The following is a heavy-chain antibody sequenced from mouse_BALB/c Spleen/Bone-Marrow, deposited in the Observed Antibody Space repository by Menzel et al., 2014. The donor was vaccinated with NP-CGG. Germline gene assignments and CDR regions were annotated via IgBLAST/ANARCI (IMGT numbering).Heavy chain of an antibody. CDR2: ISSGGGST. D-gene: IGHD1-2*01. Sequence: EVKLVESGGGLVKPGGSLKLSCAASGFGFSSSDMSWVRQTPEKRLEWVAYISSGGGSTYYPDTVKGRFTISRDNAKNTLSLQMSSLKSEDQTMYYCATHYYGRFDYWGQGTTLTVSS. J-gene: IGHJ2*01. CDR3: ATHYYGRFDY. CDR1: GFGFSSSD. V-gene: IGHV5-12-1*01.